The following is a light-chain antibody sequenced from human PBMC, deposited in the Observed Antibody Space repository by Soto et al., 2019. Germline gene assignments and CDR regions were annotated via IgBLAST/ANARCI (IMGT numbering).Light chain of an antibody. J-gene: IGLJ1*01. CDR3: ASYRSANTLVV. CDR2: EVT. Sequence: QAVLTQAACVSGCPGQSITISCTGTSRDIGNYNYVSWYQHHPGKAPKLMIYEVTSRPSGVSDRFSGSKSGMTASLTISGLQPEDEADYFCASYRSANTLVVFGTGTRVTVL. CDR1: SRDIGNYNY. V-gene: IGLV2-14*01.